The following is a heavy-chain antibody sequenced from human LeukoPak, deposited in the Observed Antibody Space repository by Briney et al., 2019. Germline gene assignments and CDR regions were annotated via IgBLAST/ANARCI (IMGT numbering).Heavy chain of an antibody. J-gene: IGHJ4*02. CDR2: INHSGST. D-gene: IGHD3-22*01. CDR3: AIDYYDSSGYRDY. V-gene: IGHV4-34*01. CDR1: GVSFSGYY. Sequence: PSETLSLTCAVYGVSFSGYYWSWIRQPPGKGLERIGEINHSGSTNYNPSLKSRVTISVDTSKNQFSLKLSSVTAADTAVYYCAIDYYDSSGYRDYWGQGTLVTVSS.